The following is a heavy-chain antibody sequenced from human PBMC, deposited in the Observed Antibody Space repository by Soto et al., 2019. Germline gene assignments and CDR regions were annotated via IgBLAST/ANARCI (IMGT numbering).Heavy chain of an antibody. Sequence: SETLSLTCTVSSASISSSSYTWGWIRQPPGKGLEWIGCIYYSGTTYYNPSLKSRVTISVDTSKNQFSLKLSSVTAADTAVYYCASTSTGSSWYYFDYWGQGTLVTVSS. D-gene: IGHD6-13*01. CDR3: ASTSTGSSWYYFDY. J-gene: IGHJ4*02. CDR2: IYYSGTT. V-gene: IGHV4-39*07. CDR1: SASISSSSYT.